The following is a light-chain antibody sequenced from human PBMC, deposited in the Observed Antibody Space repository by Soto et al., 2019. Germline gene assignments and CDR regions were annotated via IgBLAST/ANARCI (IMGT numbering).Light chain of an antibody. V-gene: IGKV3-20*01. CDR1: QFVSSR. CDR3: QQYGSSPIT. Sequence: LPQSPATLSLSPGERVTLSCRASQFVSSRLAWYQQKPGQAPSLLIYATSSRATGIPDRFSGSGSGTDFSLTISRLEPEDFAVYYCQQYGSSPITFGQGTRLEIK. CDR2: ATS. J-gene: IGKJ5*01.